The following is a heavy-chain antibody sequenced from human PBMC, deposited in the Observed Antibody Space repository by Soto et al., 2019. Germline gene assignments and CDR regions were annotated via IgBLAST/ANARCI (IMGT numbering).Heavy chain of an antibody. V-gene: IGHV1-69*02. D-gene: IGHD2-15*01. CDR2: IIPIVDIP. J-gene: IGHJ6*02. CDR3: ASHFTGVLVLGTSPPGGDNYGWDV. CDR1: GGTFSRYT. Sequence: QVQLVQSGAEVKKPGSSVKVSCKASGGTFSRYTFTWVRQAPGQGLEWMGRIIPIVDIPNYAQNFQGRVTITADKSPSTAYMELSSLKSDDTAVYYCASHFTGVLVLGTSPPGGDNYGWDVWGQGTTVSVS.